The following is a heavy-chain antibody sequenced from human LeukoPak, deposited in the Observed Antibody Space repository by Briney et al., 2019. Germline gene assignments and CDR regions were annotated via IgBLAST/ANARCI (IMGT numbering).Heavy chain of an antibody. D-gene: IGHD3-10*01. J-gene: IGHJ2*01. V-gene: IGHV4-4*07. CDR2: SYVSGNT. CDR1: GGSISSYY. CDR3: ARDLRGVHIVEYFDV. Sequence: SETLSLTCTVSGGSISSYYWNWIRQPAGKGLEWIGRSYVSGNTYYNPSLKSRVTMSVDTSKNQFSLKLRSVTAADTAVYYCARDLRGVHIVEYFDVWGRGTLVTVSS.